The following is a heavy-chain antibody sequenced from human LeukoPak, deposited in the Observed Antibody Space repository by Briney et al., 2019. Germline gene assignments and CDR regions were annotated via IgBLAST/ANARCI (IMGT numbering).Heavy chain of an antibody. CDR2: INPNSGGT. Sequence: GASVKVSCKASGYTFTDYYIHWVRQAPGQGLEWMGWINPNSGGTNYAQNFQGRVTMTRDTSISTAYMELSRLRSDDTAVYYCARPRDYGGNGEGDYWGQGTLVTVSS. D-gene: IGHD4-23*01. CDR3: ARPRDYGGNGEGDY. CDR1: GYTFTDYY. J-gene: IGHJ4*02. V-gene: IGHV1-2*02.